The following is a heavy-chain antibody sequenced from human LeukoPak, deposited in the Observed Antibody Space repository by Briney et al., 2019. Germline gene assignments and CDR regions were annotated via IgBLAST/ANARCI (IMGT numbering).Heavy chain of an antibody. J-gene: IGHJ5*01. CDR1: GGSISNYY. D-gene: IGHD2/OR15-2a*01. V-gene: IGHV4-4*07. Sequence: SETLSLTCTISGGSISNYYWSWIRQPAGKGLEWIGRIYASGSTNYNPSLKSRVTMSVDTSKNQFSLKLSSVTAADTAVYYCARGGGAYLGFDPWGQGTLVTVSS. CDR2: IYASGST. CDR3: ARGGGAYLGFDP.